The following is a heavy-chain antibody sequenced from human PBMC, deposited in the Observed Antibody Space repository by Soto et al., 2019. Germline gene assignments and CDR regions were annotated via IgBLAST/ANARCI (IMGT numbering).Heavy chain of an antibody. CDR3: ARDCGSSGRYYY. Sequence: QVQLVQSGAEVKKPGSSVKVSCKASGGTFSSYTISWVRQAPGQGLEWMGRIIPILGIANYAQKFQGRVTITAEKSTSTAYMELSSLRSEDTAVYYCARDCGSSGRYYYWGQGTLVTLSS. CDR1: GGTFSSYT. D-gene: IGHD3-22*01. CDR2: IIPILGIA. J-gene: IGHJ4*02. V-gene: IGHV1-69*08.